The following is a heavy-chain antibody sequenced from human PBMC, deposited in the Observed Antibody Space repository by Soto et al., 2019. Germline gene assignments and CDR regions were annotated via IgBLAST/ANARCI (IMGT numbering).Heavy chain of an antibody. Sequence: ASVKISCKASGYAFSNNFMHWVPQAPAQGLEWMGVINPTTGLTSNAQKFQGRITMTSDTSSSTAYMELSSLGSEDTAVYYCARALRNGYFYGMDIWGQGTTVTVSS. V-gene: IGHV1-46*01. CDR3: ARALRNGYFYGMDI. J-gene: IGHJ6*02. CDR1: GYAFSNNF. CDR2: INPTTGLT. D-gene: IGHD2-8*01.